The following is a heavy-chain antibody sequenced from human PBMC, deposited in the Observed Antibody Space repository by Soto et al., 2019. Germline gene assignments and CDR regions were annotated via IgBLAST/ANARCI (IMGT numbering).Heavy chain of an antibody. V-gene: IGHV4-31*03. CDR2: IFYSGGT. J-gene: IGHJ3*02. CDR1: GGSISSGGYY. Sequence: LSLTCTVSGGSISSGGYYWNWIRQHPGKGLEWIGYIFYSGGTSYNPSLKSRVTISVDTSKNQFSLKLSSVTAADTAVYYCARDCNYDSSGYYGTCGAFDIWGQGTMVTVSS. CDR3: ARDCNYDSSGYYGTCGAFDI. D-gene: IGHD3-22*01.